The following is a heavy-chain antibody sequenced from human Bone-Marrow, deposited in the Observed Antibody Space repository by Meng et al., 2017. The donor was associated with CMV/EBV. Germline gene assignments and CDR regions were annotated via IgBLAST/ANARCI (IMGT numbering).Heavy chain of an antibody. CDR3: ARVVTRVRGVITPNFDY. CDR1: GFTFSSYE. D-gene: IGHD3-10*01. Sequence: GGSLRLSCAASGFTFSSYEMNWVRQAPGKGLEWVAVISYDGSNKYNADSVKGRFTISRDNAKNSLYLQINSLRAEDTAVYYCARVVTRVRGVITPNFDYWGQGSLVTVSS. CDR2: ISYDGSNK. J-gene: IGHJ4*02. V-gene: IGHV3-30*04.